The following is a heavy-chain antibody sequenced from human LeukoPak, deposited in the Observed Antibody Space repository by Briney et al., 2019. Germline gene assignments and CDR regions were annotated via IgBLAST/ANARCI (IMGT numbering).Heavy chain of an antibody. CDR2: ISGGGETS. CDR1: GFTFSNHA. J-gene: IGHJ4*02. CDR3: VKGLRSYGYSLFDY. D-gene: IGHD5-18*01. Sequence: GGSLRLSCVASGFTFSNHAMNWVRQAPGEGLEWVSVISGGGETSYYADSVKGRFTISRDNSKNTICLQMNSLGAEDTAVYYCVKGLRSYGYSLFDYWGQGSLVTVSS. V-gene: IGHV3-23*01.